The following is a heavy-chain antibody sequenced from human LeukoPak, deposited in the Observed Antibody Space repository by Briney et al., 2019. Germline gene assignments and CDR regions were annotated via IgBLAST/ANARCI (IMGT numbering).Heavy chain of an antibody. Sequence: SETLSVTCTVPGGSISSYFWSWIRQPPGKGLGWIGYIYYSGSTNYNTSLKSRVTISVDTSKNQFSLKLSSVTAADTAVYYCASGSGYYYYFHYWGQGTLVTVSS. CDR1: GGSISSYF. D-gene: IGHD3-3*01. CDR2: IYYSGST. J-gene: IGHJ4*02. V-gene: IGHV4-59*01. CDR3: ASGSGYYYYFHY.